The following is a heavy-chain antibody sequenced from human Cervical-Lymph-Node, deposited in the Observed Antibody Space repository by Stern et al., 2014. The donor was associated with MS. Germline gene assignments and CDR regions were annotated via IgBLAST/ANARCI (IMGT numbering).Heavy chain of an antibody. D-gene: IGHD1-7*01. V-gene: IGHV1-2*06. CDR2: VNPNSGGT. CDR1: GYTFTGQY. Sequence: QMQLVESGAEVKKPGASVKVSCKASGYTFTGQYMHWVRQAPGQGLEWMGRVNPNSGGTSYAQKFQGRVTMTRDTSINTASMELSRLTSDDTAMYYCARVLRGDWNYDAFDYWGQGTLVTVSS. J-gene: IGHJ4*02. CDR3: ARVLRGDWNYDAFDY.